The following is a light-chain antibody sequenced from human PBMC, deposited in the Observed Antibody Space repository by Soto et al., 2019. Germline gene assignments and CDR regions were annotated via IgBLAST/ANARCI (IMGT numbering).Light chain of an antibody. J-gene: IGLJ2*01. V-gene: IGLV4-69*01. CDR3: PSWDIRIHVI. CDR1: SCHSTYA. CDR2: LNSDGSH. Sequence: QSVLTQPPSASASLGASVKLTCTLSSCHSTYAIAWHQQQPEKGPRYLMKLNSDGSHSKGAGLPDRFSGSSSGAERYLTISRLQSEDEADYCCPSWDIRIHVIFGGGTKLTVL.